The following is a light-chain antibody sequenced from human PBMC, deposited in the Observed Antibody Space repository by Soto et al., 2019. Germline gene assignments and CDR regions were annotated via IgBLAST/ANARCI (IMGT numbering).Light chain of an antibody. CDR3: CSDAGRSTSGV. Sequence: QAVVTQPASVSGSPGQSITISCTGTISDVGSYDLVSWYQQHPGKAPKLMIYEGSKRPSGVSSRFSGSKSGNTASLTISGLQAEDEADYYCCSDAGRSTSGVFGGGTKLTVL. V-gene: IGLV2-23*01. J-gene: IGLJ3*02. CDR2: EGS. CDR1: ISDVGSYDL.